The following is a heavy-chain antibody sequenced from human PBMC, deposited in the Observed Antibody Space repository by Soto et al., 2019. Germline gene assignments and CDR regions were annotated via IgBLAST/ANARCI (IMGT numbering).Heavy chain of an antibody. CDR2: SA. Sequence: QVQLVQSGAEVKKPGSSVKVSCKASGGTFSIYTISWVRQAPGQGLEWMGGSANSAQKFQGRLTVTADESTSTVYVELSSLKSEDTAVYYCAREGPPDIAWFDPWGQGTLVSVSS. V-gene: IGHV1-69*01. D-gene: IGHD2-15*01. CDR1: GGTFSIYT. CDR3: AREGPPDIAWFDP. J-gene: IGHJ5*02.